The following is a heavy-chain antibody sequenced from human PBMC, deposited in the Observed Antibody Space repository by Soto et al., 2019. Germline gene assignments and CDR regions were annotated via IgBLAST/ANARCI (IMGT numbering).Heavy chain of an antibody. CDR1: GFTFDDYA. V-gene: IGHV3-9*01. D-gene: IGHD4-17*01. J-gene: IGHJ5*02. CDR3: AKSPTTVVAAGWFDP. CDR2: ISWKSGSI. Sequence: DVQLVESGGGLVQPGRSLRLSCAASGFTFDDYAMHWVRQAPGKGLEWVSGISWKSGSIGYADSGKGRFTISRDNAKNALYLQMNSLRAEDRALYYCAKSPTTVVAAGWFDPWGQGTLVTVSS.